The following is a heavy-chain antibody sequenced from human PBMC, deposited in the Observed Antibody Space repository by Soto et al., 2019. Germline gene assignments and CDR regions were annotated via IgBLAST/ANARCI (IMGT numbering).Heavy chain of an antibody. CDR1: GFTFSSYG. Sequence: GGSLRLSCAASGFTFSSYGMHWVRQAPGKGLEWVAVISYDGSNKYYADSVKGRFTISRDNSKNTLYLQMNSLRAEDTAVYYCAKDGLYSRSPTPFDYWGQGTLVTVSS. J-gene: IGHJ4*02. V-gene: IGHV3-30*18. CDR3: AKDGLYSRSPTPFDY. CDR2: ISYDGSNK. D-gene: IGHD3-22*01.